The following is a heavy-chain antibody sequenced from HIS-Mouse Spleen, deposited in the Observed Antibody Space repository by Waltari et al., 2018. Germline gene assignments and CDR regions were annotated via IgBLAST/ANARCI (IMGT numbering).Heavy chain of an antibody. Sequence: EVQLVESGGGLVQPGGSLRLSCAASGFTFSSYWMSWVRQAPGKGRGWVAKIKQDGSGKYYVDSVKGRFTISRDNAKNSLYLQMNSLRAEDTAVYYCAGRDVDAFDIWGQGTMVTVSS. J-gene: IGHJ3*02. V-gene: IGHV3-7*01. CDR3: AGRDVDAFDI. CDR1: GFTFSSYW. CDR2: IKQDGSGK.